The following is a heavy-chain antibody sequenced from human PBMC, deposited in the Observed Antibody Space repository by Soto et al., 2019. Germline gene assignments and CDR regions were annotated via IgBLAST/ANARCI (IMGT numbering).Heavy chain of an antibody. CDR3: AKGGMVTTKYFDY. D-gene: IGHD4-17*01. CDR1: GSTLSSYG. V-gene: IGHV3-23*01. J-gene: IGHJ4*02. Sequence: EVQLWESGGGLAQPGTSLRLSCVAAGSTLSSYGMSWVRQAPGKGLEWVSAISGSGGSTYHADSVKGRFTISRDNSKKTLYLQMSSLRAEDTAVYYCAKGGMVTTKYFDYWGLGTLVTVSS. CDR2: ISGSGGST.